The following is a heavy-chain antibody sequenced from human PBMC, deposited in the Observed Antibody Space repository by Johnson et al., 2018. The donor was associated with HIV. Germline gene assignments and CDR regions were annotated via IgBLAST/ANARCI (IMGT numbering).Heavy chain of an antibody. V-gene: IGHV3-30*04. CDR1: GFTFSSYA. J-gene: IGHJ3*02. Sequence: QVQLVESGGGVVQPGRSLRLSCAASGFTFSSYAMHWVRQAPGKGLEWVAVISYDGSNKDYADSVKGRFTISRDNSKNTLYLQMNSLRGEDTAVYHCAKEGYSAAFDIWGQWTMVTVSS. CDR3: AKEGYSAAFDI. D-gene: IGHD2-21*01. CDR2: ISYDGSNK.